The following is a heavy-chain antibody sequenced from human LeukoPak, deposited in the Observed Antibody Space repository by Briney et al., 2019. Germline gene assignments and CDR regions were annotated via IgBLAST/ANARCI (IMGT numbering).Heavy chain of an antibody. CDR2: MNPNSGNT. Sequence: ASVKVSCKASGYTFTSYDINGVRQATGQGLEWMGWMNPNSGNTGYAQKFQGRVTMTRNTSISTAYMELSSLRSEDTAVYYCARGQDDYYDSSGYYYLFDYWGQGTLVTVSS. CDR1: GYTFTSYD. D-gene: IGHD3-22*01. CDR3: ARGQDDYYDSSGYYYLFDY. V-gene: IGHV1-8*01. J-gene: IGHJ4*02.